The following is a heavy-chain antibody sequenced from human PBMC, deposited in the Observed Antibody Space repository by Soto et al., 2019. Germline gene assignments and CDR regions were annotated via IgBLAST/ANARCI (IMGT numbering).Heavy chain of an antibody. CDR2: IIPIFGTA. CDR3: ARCGEMATMWDYFDY. Sequence: SVKVSCKASGGTFSSYAISWVRQAPGQGLEWMGGIIPIFGTANYAQKFQGRVTITADESTSTAYMELSSLRSEDTAVYYCARCGEMATMWDYFDYWGQGTLVTVSS. J-gene: IGHJ4*02. CDR1: GGTFSSYA. D-gene: IGHD5-12*01. V-gene: IGHV1-69*13.